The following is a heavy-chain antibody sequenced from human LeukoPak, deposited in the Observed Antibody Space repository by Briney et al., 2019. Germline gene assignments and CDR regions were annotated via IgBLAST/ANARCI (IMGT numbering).Heavy chain of an antibody. J-gene: IGHJ4*02. CDR2: VIDSVRT. V-gene: IGHV4-59*11. CDR3: ATIKHGQIFGYFDF. Sequence: SETLSLTCTVSGASISSHYWSWLRQPPGKGLEWIGYVIDSVRTKDNPSLQSRLTLSADTSKTEFSLRLSPVTAADTAVYYCATIKHGQIFGYFDFWGQGIKVTVSS. D-gene: IGHD3-16*01. CDR1: GASISSHY.